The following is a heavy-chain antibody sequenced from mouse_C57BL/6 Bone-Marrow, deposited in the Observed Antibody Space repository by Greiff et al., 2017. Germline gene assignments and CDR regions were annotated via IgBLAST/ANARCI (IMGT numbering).Heavy chain of an antibody. CDR3: TREWITTVVATNAMDY. Sequence: QVQLQQSGAELVRPGASVTLSCKASGYTFTDYEMHWVKQTPVHGLAWIGALDPETGGTAYNQKFKGKAILTADKSSSTADMELRSLTAEDSAVYYCTREWITTVVATNAMDYWGQGTSGTVSS. CDR1: GYTFTDYE. CDR2: LDPETGGT. D-gene: IGHD1-1*01. J-gene: IGHJ4*01. V-gene: IGHV1-15*01.